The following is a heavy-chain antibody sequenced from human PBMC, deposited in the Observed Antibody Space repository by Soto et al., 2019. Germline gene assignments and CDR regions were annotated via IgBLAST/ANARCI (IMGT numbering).Heavy chain of an antibody. CDR2: ISGSGGST. J-gene: IGHJ6*02. CDR1: GFTFSSYA. D-gene: IGHD2-2*02. CDR3: AKDIWGPYCSSTSCYSYYYYYGMDV. V-gene: IGHV3-23*01. Sequence: EVQLLESGGGLEQRGGSLRLSCAASGFTFSSYAMSWVRQAPGKGLEWVSAISGSGGSTYYADSVKGRFTISRDNSKNTLYLQMNSLRAEDTAVYYCAKDIWGPYCSSTSCYSYYYYYGMDVWGQGTTVTVSS.